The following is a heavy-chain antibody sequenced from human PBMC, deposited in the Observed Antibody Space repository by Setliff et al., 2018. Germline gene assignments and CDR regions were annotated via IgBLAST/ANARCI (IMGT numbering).Heavy chain of an antibody. J-gene: IGHJ4*02. CDR1: GASITNINYY. Sequence: PSETLSLTCTVSGASITNINYYWGLIRQPPGKGLEGIGSIFYSGRTFYNPSLKSRVTISVDTSKNQFSLTLSSVTAADTAVYYCARLPNYVWGSPVDYWGQGTLVTVAS. D-gene: IGHD3-16*01. CDR2: IFYSGRT. V-gene: IGHV4-39*01. CDR3: ARLPNYVWGSPVDY.